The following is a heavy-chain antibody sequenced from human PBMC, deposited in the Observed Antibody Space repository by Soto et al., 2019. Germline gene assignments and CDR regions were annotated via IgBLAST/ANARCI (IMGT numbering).Heavy chain of an antibody. V-gene: IGHV4-59*01. J-gene: IGHJ6*03. CDR1: GASISSYP. D-gene: IGHD2-2*01. Sequence: QVQLQESGPGLVKPSETLSLTCTVSGASISSYPWSWIRQPPGKGLEWIGTISNSGSTNYNPSLKSRVTISVDTSKNQFSLKLTSVTAADTAVYHCAREIGYCTTTSCHAGPLYYYMDVWGKGTTVTVSS. CDR2: ISNSGST. CDR3: AREIGYCTTTSCHAGPLYYYMDV.